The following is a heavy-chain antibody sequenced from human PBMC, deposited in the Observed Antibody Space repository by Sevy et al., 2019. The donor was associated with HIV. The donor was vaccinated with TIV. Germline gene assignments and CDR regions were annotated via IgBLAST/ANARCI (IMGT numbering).Heavy chain of an antibody. Sequence: ASVKVSCKASEYTFTGHHMHWVRQAPGHGLEWMGWINPQSGGTNYGQKFQGRVIMSRDTSITTVYMELTSLRSDDTAIYYCARHTGFMIDSWGQGTLVTVSS. CDR1: EYTFTGHH. CDR2: INPQSGGT. J-gene: IGHJ4*02. CDR3: ARHTGFMIDS. V-gene: IGHV1-2*02. D-gene: IGHD2-8*02.